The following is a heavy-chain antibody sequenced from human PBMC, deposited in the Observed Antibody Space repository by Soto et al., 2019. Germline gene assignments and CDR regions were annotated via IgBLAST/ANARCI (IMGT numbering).Heavy chain of an antibody. CDR1: GYTFTGYY. Sequence: ASVNVSCKASGYTFTGYYMHWVRQAPGQGLEWMGWINPNSGGTNYAQKFQGWVTMTRDTSISTAYMERGRLGSDDTAVYYCARDSGGGFGELFEYGMDVWGQGTTVTVSS. V-gene: IGHV1-2*04. J-gene: IGHJ6*02. D-gene: IGHD3-10*01. CDR3: ARDSGGGFGELFEYGMDV. CDR2: INPNSGGT.